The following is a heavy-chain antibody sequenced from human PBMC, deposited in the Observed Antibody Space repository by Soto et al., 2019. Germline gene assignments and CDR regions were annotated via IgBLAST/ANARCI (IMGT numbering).Heavy chain of an antibody. CDR2: XXYXGXT. J-gene: IGHJ4*02. D-gene: IGHD1-7*01. CDR1: GGSISSGDYY. CDR3: ARGATGTTANFDY. V-gene: IGHV4-30-4*01. Sequence: SETLSLTCTVSGGSISSGDYYWSWIRQPPGKGMECIGXXXYXGXTXXTXXXKSRFTISLETSKNHFSGRMSSVTAADQAVYYGARGATGTTANFDYWGQGTVVTLSS.